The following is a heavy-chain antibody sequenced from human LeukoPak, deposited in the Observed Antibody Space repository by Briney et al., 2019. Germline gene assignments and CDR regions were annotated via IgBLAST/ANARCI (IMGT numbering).Heavy chain of an antibody. Sequence: SGPTLVNPTQTLTLTCTFSGFSLTTNGMGVGWIRQPPGKALEWLALIYWDDDKRYSPSLKSRLTITKDTSTNQVVLTMTNMEPVDTATYYCAQRASGSYEGVFDYWGQGTLVTVSS. CDR3: AQRASGSYEGVFDY. V-gene: IGHV2-5*02. J-gene: IGHJ4*02. CDR2: IYWDDDK. CDR1: GFSLTTNGMG. D-gene: IGHD3-10*01.